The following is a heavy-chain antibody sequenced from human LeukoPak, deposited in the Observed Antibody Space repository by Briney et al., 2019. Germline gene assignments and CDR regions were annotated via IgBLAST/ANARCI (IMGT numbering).Heavy chain of an antibody. CDR2: IIPIFGTA. D-gene: IGHD3-22*01. V-gene: IGHV1-69*01. CDR3: ATPHYYDKLRSQDYFDS. CDR1: GDTFSSYA. J-gene: IGHJ4*02. Sequence: SVKVSCKASGDTFSSYAISWVRQAPGQGLECMGGIIPIFGTANYAQTFQGRVTITADESTSTAYMQLSSLRSDDTAVYYCATPHYYDKLRSQDYFDSWGQGTLVTVSS.